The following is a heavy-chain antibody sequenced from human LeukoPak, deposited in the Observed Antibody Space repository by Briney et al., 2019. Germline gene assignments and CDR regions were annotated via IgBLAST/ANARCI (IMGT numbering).Heavy chain of an antibody. J-gene: IGHJ4*02. V-gene: IGHV4-59*01. CDR2: IYYSGST. Sequence: SETLSLTCTVSGGSISSYYWSWIRQPPGKGLEWIGYIYYSGSTSYNPSLKSRVTISVDTSKNQFSLWLSSVTAADTAVYYCAREVIATAGYDYWGQGTLVTVSS. CDR3: AREVIATAGYDY. CDR1: GGSISSYY. D-gene: IGHD6-13*01.